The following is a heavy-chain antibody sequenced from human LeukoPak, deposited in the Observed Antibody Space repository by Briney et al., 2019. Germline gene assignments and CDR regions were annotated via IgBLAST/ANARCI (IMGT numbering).Heavy chain of an antibody. V-gene: IGHV3-21*01. J-gene: IGHJ4*02. CDR1: GFTFSSYT. Sequence: GGSLRLSCAASGFTFSSYTMNWVRQAPGKGLEWVSCISSSSSYINYTDSVKGRFTISRDNAKNSLYPLMNSLRAEDTAVYYCARENVYSSSPFDYWGQGTLVTVSS. CDR2: ISSSSSYI. CDR3: ARENVYSSSPFDY. D-gene: IGHD6-6*01.